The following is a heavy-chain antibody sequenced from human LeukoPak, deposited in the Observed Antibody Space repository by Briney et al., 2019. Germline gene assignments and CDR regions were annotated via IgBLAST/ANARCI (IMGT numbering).Heavy chain of an antibody. CDR1: GGSISSYY. V-gene: IGHV4-59*01. Sequence: SETLSLTCTVSGGSISSYYWSWIRQPPGKGLEWIGYINYSGSTNYNPSLKSRVTIFLDTSKNQISLELSSLTGADTAVYFCARATTDAWSGRYTGGYYYMDVWGKGTTVTVSS. CDR3: ARATTDAWSGRYTGGYYYMDV. J-gene: IGHJ6*03. CDR2: INYSGST. D-gene: IGHD3-3*01.